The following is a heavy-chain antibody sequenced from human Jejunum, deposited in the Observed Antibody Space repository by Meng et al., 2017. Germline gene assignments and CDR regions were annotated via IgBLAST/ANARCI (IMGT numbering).Heavy chain of an antibody. D-gene: IGHD2-2*02. J-gene: IGHJ4*02. V-gene: IGHV1-69*01. CDR3: ARGAVVYTTYYFDD. CDR1: GGTFSSAA. CDR2: IIPIFGPT. Sequence: VQVVQYWGDVQKRGFSVKVSAKASGGTFSSAALSWVRQAPGQGLEWMGGIIPIFGPTKYAQKFQGRVTITADESTSTAYMELSGLTSEDTALYYCARGAVVYTTYYFDDWGQGSLVTVSS.